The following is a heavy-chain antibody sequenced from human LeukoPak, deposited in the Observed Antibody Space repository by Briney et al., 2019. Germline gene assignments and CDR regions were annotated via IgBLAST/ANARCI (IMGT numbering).Heavy chain of an antibody. CDR2: ITASGAAT. J-gene: IGHJ4*02. D-gene: IGHD5-12*01. CDR1: GFTFYNYG. CDR3: AKDSLVATSHFDS. Sequence: GGSLRLSCAVSGFTFYNYGMSWVRQAPGKGLEWVSAITASGAATYIADSVKGRFVISRDNSKNTLYLQMNSLRVEDTAVYFCAKDSLVATSHFDSWGRGTLVTVSS. V-gene: IGHV3-23*01.